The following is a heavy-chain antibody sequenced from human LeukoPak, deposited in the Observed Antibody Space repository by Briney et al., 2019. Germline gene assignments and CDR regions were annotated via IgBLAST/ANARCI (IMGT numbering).Heavy chain of an antibody. D-gene: IGHD3-9*01. Sequence: GGSLRLSCAASGFSFSTYWMTWVRQAPGMGLEWVANIKQDGSEKYYLESVKGRFTISRDNAKNSLYLQMNSLRAEDTAVYYCARGYDILTGYQFGGQGTLVTVPS. CDR1: GFSFSTYW. CDR3: ARGYDILTGYQF. V-gene: IGHV3-7*01. J-gene: IGHJ4*02. CDR2: IKQDGSEK.